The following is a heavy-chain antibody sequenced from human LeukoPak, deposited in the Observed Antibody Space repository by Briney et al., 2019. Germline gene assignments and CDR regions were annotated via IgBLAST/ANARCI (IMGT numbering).Heavy chain of an antibody. Sequence: GSLRLSCAASGFTFSSYWMSWVRQAPGKGLERVANIKQDGSEKYYVDSVKGRFTISRDNAKNSLYLQMNSLRAEDTAVYYCASLSSSSDYYYYYYMDVWGKGTTVTVSS. CDR1: GFTFSSYW. V-gene: IGHV3-7*01. D-gene: IGHD6-6*01. CDR2: IKQDGSEK. J-gene: IGHJ6*03. CDR3: ASLSSSSDYYYYYYMDV.